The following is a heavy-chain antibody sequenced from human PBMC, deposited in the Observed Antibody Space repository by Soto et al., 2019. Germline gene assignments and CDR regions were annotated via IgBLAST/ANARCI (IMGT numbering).Heavy chain of an antibody. CDR1: GGSISSYY. J-gene: IGHJ4*02. D-gene: IGHD2-15*01. V-gene: IGHV4-59*08. CDR2: IYYSGST. CDR3: ARLWDIYFDY. Sequence: SETLSLTCTVSGGSISSYYWSWIRQPPGKGLEWIGYIYYSGSTNYNPSLKSRVTISVDTSKNQFSLKLSSVTAADTAVYYCARLWDIYFDYWGQGTLVTVSS.